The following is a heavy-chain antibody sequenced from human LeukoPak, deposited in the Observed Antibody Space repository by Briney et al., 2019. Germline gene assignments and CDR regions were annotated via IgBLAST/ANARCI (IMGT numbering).Heavy chain of an antibody. CDR2: IIPIFGTA. V-gene: IGHV1-69*05. J-gene: IGHJ4*02. CDR3: ARLIYSSGWYYFDS. D-gene: IGHD6-19*01. CDR1: GGTFSSYA. Sequence: ASVTVSCKASGGTFSSYAISLVRQAPGQGLEWMGGIIPIFGTANYAQKFQGRVTITTDESTSTAYMELSSQRSEDTAVYYCARLIYSSGWYYFDSWGQGTLVTVSS.